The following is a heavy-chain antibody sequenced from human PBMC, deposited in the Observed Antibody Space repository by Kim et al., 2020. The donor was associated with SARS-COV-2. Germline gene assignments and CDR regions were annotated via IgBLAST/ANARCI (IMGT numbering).Heavy chain of an antibody. CDR3: ARVRYDSSGYYNWFDP. CDR1: GYTFTSYY. Sequence: ASVKVSCKASGYTFTSYYMHWVRQAPGQGLEWMGIINPSGGSTSYAQKFQGRVTMTRDTSTSTVYMELSSLRSEDTAVYYCARVRYDSSGYYNWFDPWGQGTLVTVSS. V-gene: IGHV1-46*01. CDR2: INPSGGST. J-gene: IGHJ5*02. D-gene: IGHD3-22*01.